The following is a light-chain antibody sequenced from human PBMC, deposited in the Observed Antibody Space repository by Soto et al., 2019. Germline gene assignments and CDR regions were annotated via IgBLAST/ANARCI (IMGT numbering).Light chain of an antibody. V-gene: IGKV1-39*01. CDR3: QQSYSTLWT. CDR1: QSISSY. Sequence: DIQMTQSPSSLSASVGDRVTITCRASQSISSYLNWYQQKPGKAPKLLIYAASSLQSGVPSRFSGSGSGTDFTLTIISLQPEDFATYYCQQSYSTLWTFGQGTTVEIK. CDR2: AAS. J-gene: IGKJ1*01.